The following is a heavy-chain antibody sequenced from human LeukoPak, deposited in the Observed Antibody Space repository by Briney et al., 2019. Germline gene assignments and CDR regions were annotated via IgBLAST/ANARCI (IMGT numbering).Heavy chain of an antibody. J-gene: IGHJ6*04. CDR1: GGTFSSYA. Sequence: SVKVSCKASGGTFSSYAISWVRQAPGQGLEWMGGIIPIFGTANYAQKFQGRVTITADKSTSTAYMELSSLRSEDTAVYYCARSRYPSSLGESMDVWGKGTTVTVSS. D-gene: IGHD2-2*01. V-gene: IGHV1-69*06. CDR3: ARSRYPSSLGESMDV. CDR2: IIPIFGTA.